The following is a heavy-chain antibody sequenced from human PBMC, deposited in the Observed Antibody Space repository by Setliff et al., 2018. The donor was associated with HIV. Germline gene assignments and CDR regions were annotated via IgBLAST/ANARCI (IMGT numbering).Heavy chain of an antibody. Sequence: ASVKVSCKASGGTFINSAFNWVRQAPGQGLQWMGSIIPIFGTGNYAERFQGRLTITADESTSSAYMELSGLTSEDTAVYYCARGYCGGGICYSPNWLDPWGQGTLVTVSS. CDR2: IIPIFGTG. J-gene: IGHJ5*02. D-gene: IGHD2-15*01. CDR3: ARGYCGGGICYSPNWLDP. CDR1: GGTFINSA. V-gene: IGHV1-69*13.